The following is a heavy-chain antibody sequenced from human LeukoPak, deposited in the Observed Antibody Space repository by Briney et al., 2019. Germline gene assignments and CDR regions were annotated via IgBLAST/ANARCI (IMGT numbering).Heavy chain of an antibody. D-gene: IGHD6-13*01. J-gene: IGHJ5*01. Sequence: ASVMVSCKASGYTFTDYYIHWVRQPPGQGLEWMGWINPNSGDTNYAQKFQGRVTMTRDTSISAAYMELTSLTSDDTSVYYCARARYSSSWYLFGSWGQGTLVIVSS. CDR2: INPNSGDT. CDR1: GYTFTDYY. V-gene: IGHV1-2*02. CDR3: ARARYSSSWYLFGS.